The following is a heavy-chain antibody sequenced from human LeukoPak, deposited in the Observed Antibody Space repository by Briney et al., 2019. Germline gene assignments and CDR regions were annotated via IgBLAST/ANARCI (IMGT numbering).Heavy chain of an antibody. D-gene: IGHD6-19*01. CDR1: GFTLLVAA. V-gene: IGHV3-23*01. Sequence: GGSLRHSSAAAGFTLLVAARSCVPQAPGKGLEWVSAISGSGGSTYYADSVKGRFTISRDNSKNTLYLQMNSLRAEDTAVYYCAKDSWYSSGKNWIDYWSQGTLVTVSS. CDR3: AKDSWYSSGKNWIDY. J-gene: IGHJ4*02. CDR2: ISGSGGST.